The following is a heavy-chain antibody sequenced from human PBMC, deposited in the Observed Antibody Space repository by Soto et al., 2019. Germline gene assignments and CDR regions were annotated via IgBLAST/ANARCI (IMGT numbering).Heavy chain of an antibody. CDR3: ARILGIGGYYYYYYGMDV. Sequence: ASVKVSCKASGYTFTSYDINWVRQATGQGLEWIGWMNPNSGNTGYAQKFQGRVTMTRNTSISTAYMELSSLRSEDTAVYYCARILGIGGYYYYYYGMDVWGQGTTVTVSS. CDR1: GYTFTSYD. CDR2: MNPNSGNT. D-gene: IGHD6-25*01. J-gene: IGHJ6*02. V-gene: IGHV1-8*01.